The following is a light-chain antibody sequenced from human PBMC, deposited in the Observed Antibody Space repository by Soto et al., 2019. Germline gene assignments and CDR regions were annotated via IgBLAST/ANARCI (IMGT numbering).Light chain of an antibody. Sequence: EIVLTQSPASMSLSPGDRATLSCRASQSIGNSLAWYQQKPGQAPRLLIYDASSRASGVPARFSGSGSGKDFTLTVSGLEPEDFAVYFCQQGTFGQGNKVEI. J-gene: IGKJ1*01. CDR3: QQGT. V-gene: IGKV3-11*01. CDR2: DAS. CDR1: QSIGNS.